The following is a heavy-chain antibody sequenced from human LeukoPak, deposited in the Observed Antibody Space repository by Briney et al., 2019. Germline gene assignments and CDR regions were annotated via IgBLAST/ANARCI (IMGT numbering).Heavy chain of an antibody. CDR2: IYPGDSDT. D-gene: IGHD6-19*01. CDR1: GYSFTSYW. CDR3: ARSRRRWLVRDDAFDI. V-gene: IGHV5-51*01. Sequence: GESLQISCKGSGYSFTSYWIGWVRQMPGKGLEWMGIIYPGDSDTRYSPSFQGQVTISADKSISTACLQWSSLKASDTAMYYCARSRRRWLVRDDAFDIWGQGTMVTVSS. J-gene: IGHJ3*02.